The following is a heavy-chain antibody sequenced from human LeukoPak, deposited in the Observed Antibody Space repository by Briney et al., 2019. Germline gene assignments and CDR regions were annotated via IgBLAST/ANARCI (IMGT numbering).Heavy chain of an antibody. V-gene: IGHV4-59*08. J-gene: IGHJ3*02. CDR3: ASLGVGYSYGLTDAFDI. D-gene: IGHD5-18*01. CDR2: IYYSGSP. Sequence: SETLSLTCTVSGGSISSYYWSWIRQPPGKGLEWIGYIYYSGSPNYNPSLKSRVTISVDTSKNQFSLKLSTVTAADTAVYYCASLGVGYSYGLTDAFDIWGQGTMVTVSS. CDR1: GGSISSYY.